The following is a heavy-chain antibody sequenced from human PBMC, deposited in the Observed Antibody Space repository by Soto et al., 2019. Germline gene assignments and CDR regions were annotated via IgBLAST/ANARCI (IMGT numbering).Heavy chain of an antibody. Sequence: PGESLKISCEGSGYTFTRYWIGWVRQIPGKGLEWMGIIYPSDSDAKYSTSFEGQVTISADESISTAYLRWNSLKASDTAMYYCARRYYDILTGYYYFDYWGQGTLVTVSS. V-gene: IGHV5-51*01. CDR1: GYTFTRYW. CDR3: ARRYYDILTGYYYFDY. CDR2: IYPSDSDA. D-gene: IGHD3-9*01. J-gene: IGHJ4*02.